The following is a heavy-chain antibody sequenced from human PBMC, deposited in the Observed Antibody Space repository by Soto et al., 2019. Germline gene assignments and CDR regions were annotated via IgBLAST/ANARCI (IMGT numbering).Heavy chain of an antibody. Sequence: VQLVESGGGVVQPGRSLRLSCAASGLTFSSYGMHWVRQAPGEGLEWVALISYDGTVKAYADSVRGRFAISTDNSKNTFYLQMNSLRAEDTATYYCAKANYAVEKVHLDYWGQGILVTVSS. V-gene: IGHV3-30*18. CDR2: ISYDGTVK. CDR3: AKANYAVEKVHLDY. J-gene: IGHJ4*02. D-gene: IGHD3-16*01. CDR1: GLTFSSYG.